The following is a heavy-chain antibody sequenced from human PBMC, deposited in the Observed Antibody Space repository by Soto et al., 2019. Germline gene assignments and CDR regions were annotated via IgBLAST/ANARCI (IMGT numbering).Heavy chain of an antibody. CDR2: ISYDGSNK. V-gene: IGHV3-30-3*01. Sequence: GGSLRLSCAASGFTFSSYAMHWVRQAPGKGLEWVAVISYDGSNKYYADSVKGRFTISRDNSKNTLYLQMNSLRAEDTAVYYCAREFMVRGGIIINYYAMPVWGPATTVTVSS. D-gene: IGHD3-10*01. CDR1: GFTFSSYA. J-gene: IGHJ6*02. CDR3: AREFMVRGGIIINYYAMPV.